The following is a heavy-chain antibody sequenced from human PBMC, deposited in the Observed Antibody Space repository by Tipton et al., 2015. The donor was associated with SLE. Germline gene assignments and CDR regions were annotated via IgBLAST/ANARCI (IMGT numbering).Heavy chain of an antibody. J-gene: IGHJ3*02. CDR2: INHSGST. D-gene: IGHD3-22*01. V-gene: IGHV4-34*01. Sequence: TLSLTCAVFGGSFSGYYWSWIRQPPGKGLEWSGEINHSGSTNYNPSLKSRVTISVDTSKNQFSLKLSSVTAAGTAVYYCASGAVVAIGGACDIWGQGTMVSVSS. CDR3: ASGAVVAIGGACDI. CDR1: GGSFSGYY.